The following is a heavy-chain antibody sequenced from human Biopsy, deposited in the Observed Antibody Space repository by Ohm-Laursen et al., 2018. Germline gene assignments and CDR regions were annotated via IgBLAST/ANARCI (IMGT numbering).Heavy chain of an antibody. J-gene: IGHJ6*02. D-gene: IGHD3-22*01. Sequence: SLRLSCTASGFTFSSYAMTWFRQAPGKGLEWVSLVDDTSTTYYADSVQGRFTISRDNSKNTLYLQMQSLRVEDTAVYYCAKVAGGYITSLNYSYYYGMDVWGQGTTVTVSS. CDR1: GFTFSSYA. CDR3: AKVAGGYITSLNYSYYYGMDV. CDR2: VDDTSTT. V-gene: IGHV3-23*05.